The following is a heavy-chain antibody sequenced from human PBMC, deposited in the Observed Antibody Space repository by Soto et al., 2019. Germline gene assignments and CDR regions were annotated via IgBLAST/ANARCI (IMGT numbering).Heavy chain of an antibody. CDR1: GFTFSSYG. J-gene: IGHJ4*02. CDR3: AKDQWLVLLDY. V-gene: IGHV3-30*18. D-gene: IGHD6-19*01. Sequence: QVQLVESGGGVVQPGRSLRLSCAASGFTFSSYGMHWVRQAPGKGLEWVAVISYDGSNKYYADSVKGRFTISRDNSKNTLSLQMNSLRAEDTAVYYCAKDQWLVLLDYWGQGTLVTVSS. CDR2: ISYDGSNK.